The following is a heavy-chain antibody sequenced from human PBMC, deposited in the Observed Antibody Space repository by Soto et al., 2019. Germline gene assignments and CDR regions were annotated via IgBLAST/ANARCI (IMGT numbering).Heavy chain of an antibody. Sequence: QLQLQESGPGLVKPSETPSLPCTVSGGSISSSSYYWGWIRHPPVQGLEWIGSIYYSGSTFYNPSIKSRATISVDTSKNQFSLKLSSVTAADTAVYYCATVWCGESQHWGQGTLVTVSS. D-gene: IGHD3-10*01. CDR1: GGSISSSSYY. CDR2: IYYSGST. V-gene: IGHV4-39*05. CDR3: ATVWCGESQH. J-gene: IGHJ1*01.